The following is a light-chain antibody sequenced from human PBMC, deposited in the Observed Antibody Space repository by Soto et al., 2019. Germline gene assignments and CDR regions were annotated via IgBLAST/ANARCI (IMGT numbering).Light chain of an antibody. CDR2: DAS. CDR1: QSVSSN. V-gene: IGKV3-15*01. Sequence: EIVMTQSPATLSVSPGERATLSCRASQSVSSNLAWYQQKPGQAPRLLIYDASTRATGIPARFSGSGSGTEFTLTISSLQSEDFAIYYCQQYNNWPRTFGQGDKV. J-gene: IGKJ1*01. CDR3: QQYNNWPRT.